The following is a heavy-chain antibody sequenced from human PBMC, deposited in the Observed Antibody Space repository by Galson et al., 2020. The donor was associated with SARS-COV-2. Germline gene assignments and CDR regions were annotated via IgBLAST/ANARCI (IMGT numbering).Heavy chain of an antibody. D-gene: IGHD3-22*01. V-gene: IGHV1-46*01. J-gene: IGHJ3*02. CDR3: ARGGITMIVVVISDAAFDI. CDR2: INPSGGST. CDR1: GYTFTSYY. Sequence: ASVKVSCKASGYTFTSYYMHWVRQAPGQGLEWMGIINPSGGSTSYAQKFQGRVTMTRDTSTSTVYMELSSLRSEDTAVYYCARGGITMIVVVISDAAFDIWGQGTMVTVSS.